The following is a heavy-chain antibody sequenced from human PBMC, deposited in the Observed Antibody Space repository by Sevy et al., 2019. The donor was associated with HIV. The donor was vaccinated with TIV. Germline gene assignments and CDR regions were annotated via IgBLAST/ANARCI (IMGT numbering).Heavy chain of an antibody. CDR1: GGTFSSYA. Sequence: ASVKVSCKASGGTFSSYAISWVRQAPGQGLEWMGGIIPIFGTANYAQKFQGRVTITADESTSKAYMELSSLRSEETAVYYCARDPSSPIFGVVYNWFDPWGQGTLVTVSS. CDR3: ARDPSSPIFGVVYNWFDP. J-gene: IGHJ5*02. CDR2: IIPIFGTA. V-gene: IGHV1-69*13. D-gene: IGHD3-3*01.